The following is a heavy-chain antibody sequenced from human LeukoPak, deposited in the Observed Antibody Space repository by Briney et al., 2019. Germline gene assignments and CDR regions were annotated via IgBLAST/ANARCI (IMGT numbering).Heavy chain of an antibody. D-gene: IGHD3-9*01. CDR3: ARHGQLVRYFDWLSIPNWFDP. CDR2: IYYSGST. CDR1: GGSISSYY. V-gene: IGHV4-59*01. J-gene: IGHJ5*02. Sequence: PSETLSLTCTVSGGSISSYYWSWIRQPPGKGLEWIGYIYYSGSTNYNPSLKSRVTISVDTSKNQFSLKLSSVTAADTAVYYCARHGQLVRYFDWLSIPNWFDPWGQGTLVTVSS.